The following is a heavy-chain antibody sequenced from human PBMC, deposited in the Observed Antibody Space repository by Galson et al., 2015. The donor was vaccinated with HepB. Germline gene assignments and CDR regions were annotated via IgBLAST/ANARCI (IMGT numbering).Heavy chain of an antibody. Sequence: PALVKPTQTLTLTCTFSGFSLSTSGVGVGWIRQPPGKALEWLALIYWDDDKRYSPSLKSRLTITKDTSKNQVVLTMTNVDPVDTATYYCAHSRRRGKWFGELLERGDAFDIWGQGTMVTVSS. J-gene: IGHJ3*02. D-gene: IGHD3-10*01. V-gene: IGHV2-5*02. CDR2: IYWDDDK. CDR3: AHSRRRGKWFGELLERGDAFDI. CDR1: GFSLSTSGVG.